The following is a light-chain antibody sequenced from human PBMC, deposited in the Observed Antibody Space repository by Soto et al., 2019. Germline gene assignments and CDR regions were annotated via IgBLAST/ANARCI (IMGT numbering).Light chain of an antibody. V-gene: IGKV3-11*01. J-gene: IGKJ1*01. CDR1: QSVNTN. CDR2: DAS. CDR3: QERTGWPPWT. Sequence: EIVMTQSPATLSVSPGERATLSCRASQSVNTNLAWYQQKPGQAPRLLIYDASKRASGFPARFSGSGSGTDFTLTISSLEPEDFAVYYCQERTGWPPWTFGQGTKVDI.